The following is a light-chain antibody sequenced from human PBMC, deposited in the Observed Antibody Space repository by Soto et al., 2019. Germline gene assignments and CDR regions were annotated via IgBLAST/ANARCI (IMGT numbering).Light chain of an antibody. J-gene: IGLJ2*01. CDR1: SNDVGGYNY. CDR2: GVT. CDR3: ISYTSSNTHYVI. Sequence: QSVLNQPASVSGSHGQSITISCTGTSNDVGGYNYVSWYQQHPGKAPKLIMYGVTDRPSGGANRFSGSKSGNTASLTISGLQAEYEADYYCISYTSSNTHYVIIGGGTQLTVL. V-gene: IGLV2-14*01.